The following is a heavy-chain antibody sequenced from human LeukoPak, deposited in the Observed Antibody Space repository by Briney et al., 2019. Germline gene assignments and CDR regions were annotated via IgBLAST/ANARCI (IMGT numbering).Heavy chain of an antibody. V-gene: IGHV7-4-1*02. CDR2: INTNTGNP. Sequence: ASVKVSCKASGGTFTSYAMNWVRQAPGQGLEWMGWINTNTGNPTYAQGFTGRFVFSLDTSVSTAYLQISSLKAEDTAVYYCARGIVVVPAAMWPLFDYWGQGTLVTVSS. J-gene: IGHJ4*02. D-gene: IGHD2-2*01. CDR3: ARGIVVVPAAMWPLFDY. CDR1: GGTFTSYA.